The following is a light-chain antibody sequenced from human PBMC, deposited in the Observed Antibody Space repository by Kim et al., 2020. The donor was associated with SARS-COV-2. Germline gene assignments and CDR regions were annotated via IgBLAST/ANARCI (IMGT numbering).Light chain of an antibody. J-gene: IGKJ1*01. CDR1: QSVSSSS. Sequence: SPGESATPSCRASQSVSSSSLAWYQQKPGQAPRLLIYGASSRATGIPDRFSGSGSGTDFTLTISRLEPEDFAVYYCQQYGSSRWTFGQGTKVDIK. CDR3: QQYGSSRWT. CDR2: GAS. V-gene: IGKV3-20*01.